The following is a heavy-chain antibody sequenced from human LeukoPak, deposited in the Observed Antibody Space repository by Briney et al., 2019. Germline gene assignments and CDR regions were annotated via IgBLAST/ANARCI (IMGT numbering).Heavy chain of an antibody. CDR2: IYHSGST. Sequence: SETLSLTCTVSGGSISSGGYYWSWIRQPPGKGLEWIGYIYHSGSTYYNPSLKSRVTISVDRSKNQFSLKLSSVTAADTAVYYCARGHRITIFGVPAGWFDPWGQGTLVTVSS. J-gene: IGHJ5*02. CDR1: GGSISSGGYY. CDR3: ARGHRITIFGVPAGWFDP. V-gene: IGHV4-30-2*01. D-gene: IGHD3-3*01.